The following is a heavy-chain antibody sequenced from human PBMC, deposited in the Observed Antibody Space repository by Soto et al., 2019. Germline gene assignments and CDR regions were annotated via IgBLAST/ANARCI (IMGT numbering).Heavy chain of an antibody. Sequence: GASVKVSCKASGYTFTSYGISWVRQAPGQGLEWMGCISAYNGNTNYAQKLQGRVTMTTDTSTSTAYMELRSLRSDDTAVYYSARLLRFDPLDYWGQGTLVTVFS. D-gene: IGHD3-10*01. J-gene: IGHJ4*02. CDR3: ARLLRFDPLDY. CDR2: ISAYNGNT. CDR1: GYTFTSYG. V-gene: IGHV1-18*01.